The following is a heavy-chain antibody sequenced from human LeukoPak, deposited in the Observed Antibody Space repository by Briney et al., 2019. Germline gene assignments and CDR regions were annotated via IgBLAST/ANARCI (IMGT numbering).Heavy chain of an antibody. J-gene: IGHJ5*02. CDR3: ARAVTTVVTPVGARNWFDP. CDR1: DDSISRYY. Sequence: SETLSLTCIVSDDSISRYYWSWIRQPPGKGLEWIGYIYISGGTNYNPPLASRVSISADMSKNQFSLKLSSVTAADTAVYYCARAVTTVVTPVGARNWFDPWGQGTLVTVSS. CDR2: IYISGGT. V-gene: IGHV4-4*09. D-gene: IGHD4-23*01.